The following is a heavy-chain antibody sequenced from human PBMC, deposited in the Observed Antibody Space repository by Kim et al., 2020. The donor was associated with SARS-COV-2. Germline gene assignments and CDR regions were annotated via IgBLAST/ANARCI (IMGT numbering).Heavy chain of an antibody. CDR2: TI. Sequence: TIYYADSVKGRFTISRDNAKNSLYLQMNSLRAEDTAVYYCARGLLRYFDYWGQGTLVTVSS. CDR3: ARGLLRYFDY. V-gene: IGHV3-11*04. J-gene: IGHJ4*02. D-gene: IGHD3-9*01.